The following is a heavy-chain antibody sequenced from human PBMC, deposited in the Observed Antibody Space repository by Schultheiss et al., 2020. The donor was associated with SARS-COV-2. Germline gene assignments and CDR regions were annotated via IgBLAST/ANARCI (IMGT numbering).Heavy chain of an antibody. CDR1: GGSFSGYY. CDR2: IDWDDDK. CDR3: ARTRGVYTLGRWFDP. D-gene: IGHD5/OR15-5a*01. J-gene: IGHJ5*02. V-gene: IGHV2-70*01. Sequence: TLSLTCAVYGGSFSGYYWSWIRQPPGKALEWLALIDWDDDKYYSTSLKTRLTISKDTSKNQVFLTMTNMDPVDTATYYCARTRGVYTLGRWFDPWGQGTLVTVSS.